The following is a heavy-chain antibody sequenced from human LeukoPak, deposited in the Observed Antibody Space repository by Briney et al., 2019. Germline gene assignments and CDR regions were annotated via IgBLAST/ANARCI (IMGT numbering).Heavy chain of an antibody. CDR2: IYWDDDR. D-gene: IGHD3-22*01. Sequence: GSAPTLFHPTPALTLTFTFAGFSLNTRGVAVGRIRQPPGRALAWLALIYWDDDRRYSPSLKSRLTITKDTSRNQVVLTMTNMDPVDTATYFCAHRKNYYDSSVFDNWGQGTLVTVSS. V-gene: IGHV2-5*02. CDR3: AHRKNYYDSSVFDN. CDR1: GFSLNTRGVA. J-gene: IGHJ4*02.